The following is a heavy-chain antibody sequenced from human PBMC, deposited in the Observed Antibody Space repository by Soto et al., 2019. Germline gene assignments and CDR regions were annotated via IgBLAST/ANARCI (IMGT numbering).Heavy chain of an antibody. CDR3: AKDVSSGWGNWLDP. D-gene: IGHD6-19*01. V-gene: IGHV3-23*01. Sequence: EVQLLESGGGLVQPGGSLRLSCAASGFTFSSYAMSWVRQAPGKGLEWVSAISGSGGSRYYADSVKGRFTISRDNSKSPLYQQMNSLRAEDTAIYYGAKDVSSGWGNWLDPWGQGTLVTVSS. J-gene: IGHJ5*02. CDR2: ISGSGGSR. CDR1: GFTFSSYA.